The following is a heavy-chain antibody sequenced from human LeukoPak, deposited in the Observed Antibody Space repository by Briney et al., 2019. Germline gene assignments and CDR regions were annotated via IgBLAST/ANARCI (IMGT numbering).Heavy chain of an antibody. CDR3: AKGGPTILGLRYSSMYYFDY. J-gene: IGHJ4*02. CDR2: INWNGGST. V-gene: IGHV3-20*04. CDR1: GFTFDDYG. Sequence: GGSLRLSCAASGFTFDDYGMSWVRQAPGKGLEWVSGINWNGGSTGYADSVKGRFTISRDNSKNTLYLQMNSLRAEDTAVYYCAKGGPTILGLRYSSMYYFDYWGQGTLVTVSS. D-gene: IGHD6-19*01.